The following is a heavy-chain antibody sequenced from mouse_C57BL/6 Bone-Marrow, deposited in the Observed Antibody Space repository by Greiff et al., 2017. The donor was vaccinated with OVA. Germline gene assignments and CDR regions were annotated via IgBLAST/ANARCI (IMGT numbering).Heavy chain of an antibody. CDR1: GYTFTSYW. J-gene: IGHJ2*01. D-gene: IGHD2-1*01. CDR2: IDPSDSYT. V-gene: IGHV1-50*01. CDR3: APSLLLDY. Sequence: QVQLQQPGAELVKPGASVKLSCKASGYTFTSYWMQWVKQRPGQGLEWIGEIDPSDSYTNYNQKFKGKATLTVDTSSSTAYMQLSSLTSEDSAVYYCAPSLLLDYWGQGTTLTVSS.